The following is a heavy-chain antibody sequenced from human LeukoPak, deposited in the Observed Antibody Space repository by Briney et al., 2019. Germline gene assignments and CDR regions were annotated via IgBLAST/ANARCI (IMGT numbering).Heavy chain of an antibody. V-gene: IGHV3-49*03. CDR2: IRSKAYGGTT. CDR1: GFTFGDYA. CDR3: TSTDIVVVPAASGSRDY. D-gene: IGHD2-2*01. J-gene: IGHJ4*02. Sequence: SLRLSCTASGFTFGDYAMSWFRQAPGKGLEWVGFIRSKAYGGTTEYAASVKGRFTISRDDSKSIAYLQMNSLKTEDTAVYYCTSTDIVVVPAASGSRDYWGQGTLVTVSS.